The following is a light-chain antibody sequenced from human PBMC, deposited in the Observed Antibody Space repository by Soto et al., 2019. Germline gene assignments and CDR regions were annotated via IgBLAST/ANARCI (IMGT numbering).Light chain of an antibody. CDR1: SSDVGGYDY. CDR3: SSYTSRSTLGV. Sequence: QSALTQPASVSGSPGQSITISCTGTSSDVGGYDYVSWYQQHPGKAPKVMIYEVSNRPSGVSNRFSGSKSGNTASLTISGLQPEDEADYSCSSYTSRSTLGVFGTGTKLTVL. J-gene: IGLJ1*01. V-gene: IGLV2-14*01. CDR2: EVS.